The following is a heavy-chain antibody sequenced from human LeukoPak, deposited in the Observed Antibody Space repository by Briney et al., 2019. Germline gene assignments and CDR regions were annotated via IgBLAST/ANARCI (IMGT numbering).Heavy chain of an antibody. CDR2: IYTSGST. Sequence: ASETLSLTCTVSGGSISSYYWSWIRQPAGKGLEWIGRIYTSGSTNYNPSLKSRVTMSVDTSKNQFSLKLSSLTAADTAVYYCARDYYYDSSGYPPYYYYYMDVWGKGTTVTVSS. D-gene: IGHD3-22*01. J-gene: IGHJ6*03. CDR1: GGSISSYY. V-gene: IGHV4-4*07. CDR3: ARDYYYDSSGYPPYYYYYMDV.